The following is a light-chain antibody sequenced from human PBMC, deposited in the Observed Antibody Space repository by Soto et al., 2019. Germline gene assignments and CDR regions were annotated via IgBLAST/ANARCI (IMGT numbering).Light chain of an antibody. CDR2: DAS. V-gene: IGKV3-20*01. Sequence: EFVLTQSPGTLSLSPGERATLSCRASQSVSSSYLAWFQQKPGQAPRLLIYDASSRATGIPDRFSGSGSGTDFTLTISRREPEDFAVYYCQQYGSSLSCTFGQGTKLEIK. CDR1: QSVSSSY. CDR3: QQYGSSLSCT. J-gene: IGKJ2*02.